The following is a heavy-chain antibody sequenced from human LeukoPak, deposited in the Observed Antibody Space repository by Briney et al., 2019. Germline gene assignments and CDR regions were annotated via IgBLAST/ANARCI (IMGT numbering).Heavy chain of an antibody. Sequence: SQTLSLTCAISGDSVSSNTASWYWIRQSPSRGLEWLGRTYYRSEWFYDYAESVKSRIIINPDTSNNQFSLQLNSMTAEDTAVYYCARDFDYWGQGTLVTVSS. V-gene: IGHV6-1*01. CDR2: TYYRSEWFY. CDR1: GDSVSSNTAS. J-gene: IGHJ4*02. CDR3: ARDFDY.